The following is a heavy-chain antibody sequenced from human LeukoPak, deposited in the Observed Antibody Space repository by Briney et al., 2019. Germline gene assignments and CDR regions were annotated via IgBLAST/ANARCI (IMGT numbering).Heavy chain of an antibody. Sequence: GESLKISCKGSGYSFTSYWIGWVRQRPGKGLEWMGIIYPGDSDTRYSPSFQGQVTPSADKSISTAYLQWSSLKASDTAMYYCARSRAAAGPYYYYGMDVWGQGTTVTVSS. CDR1: GYSFTSYW. CDR2: IYPGDSDT. J-gene: IGHJ6*02. D-gene: IGHD6-13*01. CDR3: ARSRAAAGPYYYYGMDV. V-gene: IGHV5-51*01.